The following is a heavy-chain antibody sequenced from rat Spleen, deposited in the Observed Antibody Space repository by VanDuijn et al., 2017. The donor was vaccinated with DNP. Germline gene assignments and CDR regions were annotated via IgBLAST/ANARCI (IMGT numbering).Heavy chain of an antibody. CDR1: GFTFSNYD. CDR2: ISYDGGSP. V-gene: IGHV5-25*01. Sequence: EVQLVESGGGLVQPGRSMKLSCAASGFTFSNYDMAWVRQAPTKGLEWVASISYDGGSPYYRDSVKGRFTISRDNAKSTLYLQMDSLRSEDTATYYCATGHFDYWGQGVMVTVSS. J-gene: IGHJ2*01. CDR3: ATGHFDY.